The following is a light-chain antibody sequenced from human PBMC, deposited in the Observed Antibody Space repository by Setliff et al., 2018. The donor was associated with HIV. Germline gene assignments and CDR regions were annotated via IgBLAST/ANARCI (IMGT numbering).Light chain of an antibody. CDR3: SSYTTDSGV. CDR2: EVR. J-gene: IGLJ1*01. CDR1: GSDAGLYKS. Sequence: QSVLTQPASVSGSPGQSITISCTATGSDAGLYKSVSWYQQQPGKAPKVIIIEVRNRPSGVSHRFSGSKSGNTASLTISGLQAEDEGDYYCSSYTTDSGVFGTGTKVTVL. V-gene: IGLV2-14*03.